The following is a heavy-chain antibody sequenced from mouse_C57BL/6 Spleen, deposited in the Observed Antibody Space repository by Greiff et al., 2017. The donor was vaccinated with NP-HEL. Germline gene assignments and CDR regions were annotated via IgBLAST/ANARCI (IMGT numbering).Heavy chain of an antibody. Sequence: EVQLQQSGPELVKPGASVKISCKASGYTFTDYSMNWVKQSHGKSFEWIGDINPNNGGTSYYQTFKGKATLTVDKSASTANMELRSRKSEESAVYYCERRDWGGAWFACWGQGTLVTVSA. CDR2: INPNNGGT. CDR3: ERRDWGGAWFAC. V-gene: IGHV1-26*01. J-gene: IGHJ3*01. D-gene: IGHD4-1*01. CDR1: GYTFTDYS.